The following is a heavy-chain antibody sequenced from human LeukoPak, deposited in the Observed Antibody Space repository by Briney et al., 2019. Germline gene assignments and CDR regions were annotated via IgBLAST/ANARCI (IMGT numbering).Heavy chain of an antibody. J-gene: IGHJ4*02. CDR2: IRYDGSNK. CDR1: GFTFSSYG. CDR3: AKGRQQLASNPGGMDY. V-gene: IGHV3-30*02. D-gene: IGHD6-13*01. Sequence: GGSLRLSCAASGFTFSSYGMHWVRQAPGKGLEWVAFIRYDGSNKYYADSVKGRFAISRDNSKNTLYLQMNSLRAEDTAVYYCAKGRQQLASNPGGMDYWGQGTLVTVSS.